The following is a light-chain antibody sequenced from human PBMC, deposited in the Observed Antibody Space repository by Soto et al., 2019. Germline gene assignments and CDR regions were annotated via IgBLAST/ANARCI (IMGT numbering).Light chain of an antibody. CDR2: GAS. Sequence: EIVMTQSPATLSVSPGERATLSCRASQSISNKVGWYQQKPGQAPRLLIYGASTRATGVPPRFSGSGSGSEFTLTISSLQSEDFAVYYCQQYNIWSSITFGHGTRLEIK. CDR1: QSISNK. J-gene: IGKJ5*01. CDR3: QQYNIWSSIT. V-gene: IGKV3-15*01.